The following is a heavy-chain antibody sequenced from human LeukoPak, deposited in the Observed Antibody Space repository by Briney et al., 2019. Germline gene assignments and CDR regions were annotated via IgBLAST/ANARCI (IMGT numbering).Heavy chain of an antibody. Sequence: SESLSLTCTVSGGSISSGGYYWSWIRQHPGKGLEWIGYIYYSGSTYYNPSLKSRVTISVDTSKNQFSLKLSSVAAADTAVYYCARDVDSSGWFDYWGQGTLVTVSS. J-gene: IGHJ4*02. D-gene: IGHD6-19*01. CDR1: GGSISSGGYY. CDR2: IYYSGST. CDR3: ARDVDSSGWFDY. V-gene: IGHV4-31*03.